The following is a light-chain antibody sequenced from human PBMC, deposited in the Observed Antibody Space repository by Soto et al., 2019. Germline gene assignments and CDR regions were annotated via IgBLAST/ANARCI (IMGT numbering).Light chain of an antibody. CDR2: DVT. CDR3: CSYAGSYTLV. V-gene: IGLV2-11*01. CDR1: SSDIGDSNY. Sequence: QSALTQPRSVSGSPGQSVTISCTGTSSDIGDSNYVSWYQQHPGKDPKLLIYDVTRRPSGVPDRFSGSKSGNTASLTISGLQAEDEADYFCCSYAGSYTLVFGGGTKLTVL. J-gene: IGLJ2*01.